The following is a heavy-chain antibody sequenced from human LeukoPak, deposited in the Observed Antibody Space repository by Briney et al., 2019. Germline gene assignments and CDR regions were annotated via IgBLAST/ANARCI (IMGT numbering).Heavy chain of an antibody. D-gene: IGHD3-22*01. V-gene: IGHV1-8*01. CDR2: MNPNSGNT. CDR3: ARVPPDYYHTSGYYMDV. CDR1: GYTFTSYD. Sequence: GASVKVSCKASGYTFTSYDINWVRQATGQGLEWMGWMNPNSGNTGYAQKFQGRVTMTRNTSISTAYMELSSLRSEDTAVYYCARVPPDYYHTSGYYMDVWGKGTTVTVSS. J-gene: IGHJ6*03.